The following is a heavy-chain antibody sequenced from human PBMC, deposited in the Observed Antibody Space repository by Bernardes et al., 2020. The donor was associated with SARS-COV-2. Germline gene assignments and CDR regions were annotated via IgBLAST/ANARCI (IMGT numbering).Heavy chain of an antibody. Sequence: GGSLRLSCAASGFTFSSYGMHWVRQAPGKGLEWVAVIWYDGSNKYYADSVKGRFTISRDNSKNTLYLQMNSLRAEDTAVYYCASSPSDYYGMDVWGQGTTVTVSS. V-gene: IGHV3-33*01. CDR1: GFTFSSYG. CDR2: IWYDGSNK. J-gene: IGHJ6*02. CDR3: ASSPSDYYGMDV.